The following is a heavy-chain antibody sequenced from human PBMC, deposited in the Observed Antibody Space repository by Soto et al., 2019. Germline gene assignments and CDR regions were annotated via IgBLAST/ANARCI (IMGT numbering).Heavy chain of an antibody. CDR3: TTGDCSGGSCYYYYYGMDV. CDR1: GFTFSNAW. D-gene: IGHD2-15*01. CDR2: IKSKTDGGTT. J-gene: IGHJ6*02. Sequence: LRLSCAASGFTFSNAWMSWVRQAPGKGLEWVGRIKSKTDGGTTDYAAPVKGRFTISRDDSKNTLYLQMNSLKTEDTAVYYCTTGDCSGGSCYYYYYGMDVWGQGTTVTVSS. V-gene: IGHV3-15*01.